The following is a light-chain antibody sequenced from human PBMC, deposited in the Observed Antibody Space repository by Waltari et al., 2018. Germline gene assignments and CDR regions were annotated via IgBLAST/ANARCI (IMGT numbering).Light chain of an antibody. J-gene: IGLJ2*01. CDR3: SSYTSSSTVI. CDR2: DGS. V-gene: IGLV2-14*03. CDR1: SRDVGSYNY. Sequence: QSALTQPASVSGSPGQSVTISCTGTSRDVGSYNYVPWYQQHPGKAPELVIYDGSNRPSWVSNRFSGSKSGNTASLTSSGLQAEDEADYYCSSYTSSSTVIFGGGTNLTVL.